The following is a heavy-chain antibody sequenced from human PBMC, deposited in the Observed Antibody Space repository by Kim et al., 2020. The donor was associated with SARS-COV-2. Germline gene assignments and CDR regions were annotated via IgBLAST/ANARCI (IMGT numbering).Heavy chain of an antibody. CDR1: GYTLTELS. V-gene: IGHV1-24*01. J-gene: IGHJ5*02. CDR3: ARGGSFGVANTFAP. D-gene: IGHD3-3*01. CDR2: FDPEDGET. Sequence: ASVKVSCKVSGYTLTELSMHWVRQAPGKGLEWMGGFDPEDGETIYSQKFHDRVTMTADTSTDTAYMELSSLRSEDTAVYYFARGGSFGVANTFAPWGQGT.